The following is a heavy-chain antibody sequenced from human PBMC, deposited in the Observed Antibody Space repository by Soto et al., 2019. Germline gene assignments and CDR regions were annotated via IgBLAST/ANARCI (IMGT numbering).Heavy chain of an antibody. D-gene: IGHD2-21*02. CDR1: GCPITTGLYS. J-gene: IGHJ4*02. CDR3: ARQVVTASSPIYYFDY. CDR2: IYYSGIT. V-gene: IGHV4-31*03. Sequence: SETLSLTSTVSGCPITTGLYSCKWIRQHPGKGLEWIGYIYYSGITYYNPSLKSRVTISVDTSKNQFSLKLSSVTAADTAVYYCARQVVTASSPIYYFDYWGQG.